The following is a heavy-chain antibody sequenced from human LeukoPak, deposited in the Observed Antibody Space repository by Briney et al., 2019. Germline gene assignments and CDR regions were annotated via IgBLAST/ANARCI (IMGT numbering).Heavy chain of an antibody. Sequence: SETLSLTCTVSGGSISSSSYYWGWIRQPPGKGLEWIGSIYYSGSTYYNPSLKSRVTISVDTSKNQFSLKLSSVTAADTAVYYCARGWRVYWVVAATHSGDAFDIWGQGTMVTVSS. CDR2: IYYSGST. CDR1: GGSISSSSYY. D-gene: IGHD2-15*01. J-gene: IGHJ3*02. CDR3: ARGWRVYWVVAATHSGDAFDI. V-gene: IGHV4-39*07.